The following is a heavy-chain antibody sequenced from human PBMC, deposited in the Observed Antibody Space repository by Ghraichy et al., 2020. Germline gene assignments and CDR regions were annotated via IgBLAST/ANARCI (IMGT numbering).Heavy chain of an antibody. Sequence: ASVKVSCKASGYTFTGYYMHWVRQAPGQGLEWMGWINPNSGGTNYAQKFQGWVTITRDTSISTAYMELSRLRSDDTAVYYCAKGRRSSPSHGFDYWGQGTLVTVSS. V-gene: IGHV1-2*04. CDR3: AKGRRSSPSHGFDY. D-gene: IGHD6-13*01. J-gene: IGHJ4*02. CDR2: INPNSGGT. CDR1: GYTFTGYY.